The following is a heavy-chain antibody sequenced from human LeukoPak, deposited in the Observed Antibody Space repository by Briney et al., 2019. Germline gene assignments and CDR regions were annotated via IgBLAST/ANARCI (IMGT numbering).Heavy chain of an antibody. V-gene: IGHV4-39*01. D-gene: IGHD6-19*01. CDR1: GGSISSSNYY. Sequence: SETLSLTYTVSGGSISSSNYYWGWIRQPPGKGLEWIGSIYYSGSTYYDPSLKSRVTISVDTSKNQFSLKLSSVTAADTAVYYCARRGVAVAGPWYFDLWGRGTLVTVSS. J-gene: IGHJ2*01. CDR3: ARRGVAVAGPWYFDL. CDR2: IYYSGST.